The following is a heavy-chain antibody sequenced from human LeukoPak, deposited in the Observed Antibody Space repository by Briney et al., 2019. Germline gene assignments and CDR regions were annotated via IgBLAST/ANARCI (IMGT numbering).Heavy chain of an antibody. CDR3: ARNSRHSSSHEDFDC. CDR2: IYYSGST. D-gene: IGHD6-13*01. V-gene: IGHV4-39*01. CDR1: GGSITSSSYC. J-gene: IGHJ4*02. Sequence: SETLSLTCTVSGGSITSSSYCWGWIRQPPGKGLEWIGNIYYSGSTYYNPSLKSRVTISVDTSKSQFSLRLSSVTAADTAVYYCARNSRHSSSHEDFDCWGQGTLVTVSS.